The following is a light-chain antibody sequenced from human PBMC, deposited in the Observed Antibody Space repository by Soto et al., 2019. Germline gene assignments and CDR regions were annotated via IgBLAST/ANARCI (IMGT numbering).Light chain of an antibody. J-gene: IGKJ1*01. CDR1: QNILSN. Sequence: EILMTQSPATLSVSPGERATLSCRASQNILSNLAWYQQKPGQAPRLLIYGVSSRATGIPDRFSGSGSGTDLTLTISRLEPEDFAVYYCQQYGSSPKWTFGQGTKVDI. V-gene: IGKV3-20*01. CDR3: QQYGSSPKWT. CDR2: GVS.